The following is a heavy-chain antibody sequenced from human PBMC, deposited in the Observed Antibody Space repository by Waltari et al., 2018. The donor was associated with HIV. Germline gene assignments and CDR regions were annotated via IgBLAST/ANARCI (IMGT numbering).Heavy chain of an antibody. J-gene: IGHJ4*02. V-gene: IGHV1-8*01. CDR3: VRAAIYSRGCFDY. D-gene: IGHD6-19*01. CDR2: MNPNSGDT. CDR1: GYTFTRSD. Sequence: VQLVQSGAEVKKPGASVQVSCKASGYTFTRSDINWVRQATGKGLEWLGGMNPNSGDTGYAQKFQGRITMTSNTSISTVYMELSSLTSEETAVYYCVRAAIYSRGCFDYWGQGTLVTVSS.